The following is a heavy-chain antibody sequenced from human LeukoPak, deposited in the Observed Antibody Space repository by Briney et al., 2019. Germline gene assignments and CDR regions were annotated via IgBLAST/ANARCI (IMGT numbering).Heavy chain of an antibody. Sequence: PSGTLSLTCSVSGGSISSYYWSWLRQPPGKGLEWIGYIYYSGSTYYNPSLKSRVTISVDTSKNQFSLKLTSVSAADTAVYYCARLSGSPHPPFDYWGQGTLVTVSS. CDR3: ARLSGSPHPPFDY. D-gene: IGHD1-26*01. CDR1: GGSISSYY. J-gene: IGHJ4*02. V-gene: IGHV4-59*08. CDR2: IYYSGST.